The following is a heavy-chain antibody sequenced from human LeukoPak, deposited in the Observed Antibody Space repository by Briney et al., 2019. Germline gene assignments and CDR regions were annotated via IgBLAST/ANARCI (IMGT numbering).Heavy chain of an antibody. Sequence: SVKVSCKASGGTFSSYAISWVRQAPGQGLEWMGGIIPIFGTANYAQKFQGRVTITADKSTSTAYMELSSLRSEDTAVYYCARDGKTVVTPDWFDPWGQGTLVTVSS. V-gene: IGHV1-69*06. D-gene: IGHD4-23*01. CDR3: ARDGKTVVTPDWFDP. CDR2: IIPIFGTA. J-gene: IGHJ5*02. CDR1: GGTFSSYA.